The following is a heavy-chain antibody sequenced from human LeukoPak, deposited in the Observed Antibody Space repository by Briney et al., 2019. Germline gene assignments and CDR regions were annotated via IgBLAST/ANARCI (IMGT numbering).Heavy chain of an antibody. CDR1: GFTFSSYS. Sequence: GGSLRLSCAASGFTFSSYSMNWARQATGKGLEWVSAISACGGTTYNSDSVKGRFTISRDSAKNTLYLQINSLRAEDSAVYYCAKASSSWYSDFDYWGRGTLVTVSS. J-gene: IGHJ4*02. V-gene: IGHV3-23*01. CDR2: ISACGGTT. D-gene: IGHD6-13*01. CDR3: AKASSSWYSDFDY.